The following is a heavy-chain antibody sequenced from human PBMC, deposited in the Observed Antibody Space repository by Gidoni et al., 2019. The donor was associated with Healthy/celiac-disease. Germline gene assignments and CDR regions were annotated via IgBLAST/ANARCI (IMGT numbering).Heavy chain of an antibody. CDR3: ATREWELLRNDAFDI. D-gene: IGHD1-26*01. Sequence: QVQLVQSGAEVKKPGSSVQVSCKTSGGTFSSYTISWVRQAPGQGLEWMGRIIPILGIANYAQKFQGRVTITADKSTSTAYMELSSLRSEDTAVYYCATREWELLRNDAFDIWGQGTMVTVSS. CDR2: IIPILGIA. CDR1: GGTFSSYT. V-gene: IGHV1-69*02. J-gene: IGHJ3*02.